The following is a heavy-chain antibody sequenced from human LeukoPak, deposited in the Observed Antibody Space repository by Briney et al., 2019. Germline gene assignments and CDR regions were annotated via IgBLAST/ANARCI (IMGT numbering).Heavy chain of an antibody. CDR2: INHSGST. V-gene: IGHV4-34*01. CDR1: GGSFSGYY. D-gene: IGHD3-3*01. CDR3: ARDLPYYDFWSGRYYYGMDV. Sequence: SETLSLTCAVYGGSFSGYYWSWIRQPPGKGLEWIGEINHSGSTNYNPSLKSRVTISVDTSKNQFSLKLSSVTAADTAVYYCARDLPYYDFWSGRYYYGMDVWGQGTTVTVSS. J-gene: IGHJ6*02.